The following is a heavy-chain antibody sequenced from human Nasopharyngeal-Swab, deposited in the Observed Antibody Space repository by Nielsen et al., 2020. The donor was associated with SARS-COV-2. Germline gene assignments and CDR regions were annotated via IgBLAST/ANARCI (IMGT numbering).Heavy chain of an antibody. CDR2: INTNTGNP. V-gene: IGHV7-4-1*02. Sequence: ASVKVSCKASGYTFTSYAMNWVRQAPGQGLEWMGWINTNTGNPTYAQGFTGRFVFSLDTSVSTAYLQISSLKAVDTAVYYCAREAAAGIVYGMDVWGQGTTVTVSS. J-gene: IGHJ6*02. CDR3: AREAAAGIVYGMDV. CDR1: GYTFTSYA. D-gene: IGHD6-13*01.